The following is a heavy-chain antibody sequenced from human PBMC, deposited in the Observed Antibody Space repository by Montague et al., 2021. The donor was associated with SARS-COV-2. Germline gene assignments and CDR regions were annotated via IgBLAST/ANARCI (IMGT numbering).Heavy chain of an antibody. V-gene: IGHV4-39*01. CDR3: AGGYGSGSYSS. Sequence: SETLSLTCTVSGGSISSSSYYWGWIRQPPGKGLEWIGNIYYSGSTYYNPSFKSRVTISVDTSKNQFSLKLSSVTAADTAVYYCAGGYGSGSYSSWGQGTLVTVSS. D-gene: IGHD3-10*01. CDR1: GGSISSSSYY. CDR2: IYYSGST. J-gene: IGHJ4*02.